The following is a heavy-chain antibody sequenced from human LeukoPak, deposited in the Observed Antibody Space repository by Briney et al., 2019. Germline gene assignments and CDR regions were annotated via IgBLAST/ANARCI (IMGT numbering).Heavy chain of an antibody. Sequence: PGGSLRLSCAASGFTFGSYGMHWVRQAPGKGLEWVTFIRSDGSNKYYADSVKGRFTISRDDAKNSLYPQMNSLRAEDTAVYYCARVAGIAARRGAFDIWGQGTMVTVSS. J-gene: IGHJ3*02. CDR2: IRSDGSNK. CDR3: ARVAGIAARRGAFDI. D-gene: IGHD6-13*01. V-gene: IGHV3-30*02. CDR1: GFTFGSYG.